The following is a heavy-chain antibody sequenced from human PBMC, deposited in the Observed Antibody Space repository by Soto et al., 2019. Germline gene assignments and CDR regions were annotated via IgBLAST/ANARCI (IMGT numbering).Heavy chain of an antibody. D-gene: IGHD4-17*01. V-gene: IGHV3-23*01. CDR3: AGYGDYDRNYYYGMDV. Sequence: GGSLRLSCAASGFTFSSYAMSWVRQAPGKGLEWVSAISGSGGSTYYADSVKGRFTISRDNSKNTLYLQMNSLRAEDTAVYYCAGYGDYDRNYYYGMDVWGQGTTVTVSS. J-gene: IGHJ6*02. CDR2: ISGSGGST. CDR1: GFTFSSYA.